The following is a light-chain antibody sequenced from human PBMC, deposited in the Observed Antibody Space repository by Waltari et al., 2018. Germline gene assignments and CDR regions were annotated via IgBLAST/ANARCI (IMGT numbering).Light chain of an antibody. J-gene: IGLJ3*02. Sequence: QSVLTQPPSASGTPGQRVTISCSGTSSNLGNNVVNWYQQVPGTAPKLLIYRNDPLPSGVPARCSASKSGTSASLAISGLQSEDEAEYYCASWDDSLNGHWVFGGGTKVTVL. CDR3: ASWDDSLNGHWV. V-gene: IGLV1-44*01. CDR1: SSNLGNNV. CDR2: RND.